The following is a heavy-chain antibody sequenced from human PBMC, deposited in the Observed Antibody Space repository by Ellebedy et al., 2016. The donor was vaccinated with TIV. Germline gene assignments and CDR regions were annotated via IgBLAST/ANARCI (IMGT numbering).Heavy chain of an antibody. CDR2: IYYSGST. CDR3: ARGLDIVVVVAATPNYYYGMDV. CDR1: GGSISSYY. V-gene: IGHV4-59*12. Sequence: SETLSLTXTVSGGSISSYYWRWIRQPPGQGLEWIGYIYYSGSTNYNPSLKSRVTISVDTSKNQFSLKLSSVTAADTAVYYCARGLDIVVVVAATPNYYYGMDVWGQGTTVTVSS. J-gene: IGHJ6*02. D-gene: IGHD2-15*01.